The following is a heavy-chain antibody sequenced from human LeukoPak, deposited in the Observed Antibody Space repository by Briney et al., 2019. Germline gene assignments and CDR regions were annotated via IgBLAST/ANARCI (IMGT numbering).Heavy chain of an antibody. J-gene: IGHJ4*02. CDR2: IWYDGSNK. CDR1: GFTFSSYG. D-gene: IGHD4-17*01. CDR3: AYGDLGY. V-gene: IGHV3-33*01. Sequence: GGSLRLSWAASGFTFSSYGMHWVRQAPGKGLEWVAVIWYDGSNKYYADSVKGRFTISRDNSKNTLYLQMNSLRAEDTAVYYCAYGDLGYWGQGTLVTVSS.